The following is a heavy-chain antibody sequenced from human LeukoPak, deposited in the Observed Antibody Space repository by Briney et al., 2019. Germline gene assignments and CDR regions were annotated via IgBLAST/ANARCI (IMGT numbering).Heavy chain of an antibody. CDR2: INPNSGGT. CDR1: GYTFTGDY. Sequence: ASVKVSCKASGYTFTGDYMHWVRQAPGQGLEWMGWINPNSGGTNYAQKFQGRVTMTRDTSISTAYMELSRLRSDDTAVYYCARPVSGDGTAAAQFDYWGQGTLVTVSS. J-gene: IGHJ4*01. D-gene: IGHD6-13*01. V-gene: IGHV1-2*02. CDR3: ARPVSGDGTAAAQFDY.